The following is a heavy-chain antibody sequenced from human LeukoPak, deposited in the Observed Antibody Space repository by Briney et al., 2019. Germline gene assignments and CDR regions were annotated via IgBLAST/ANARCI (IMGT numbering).Heavy chain of an antibody. V-gene: IGHV3-23*01. D-gene: IGHD3-10*02. J-gene: IGHJ3*02. CDR3: AKCLASYYNDAFDI. CDR1: GFTFSTYA. Sequence: GGSLRLSCAASGFTFSTYAMTWVRQAPGKGLEWVSGISRDGDTIYYAQSVKGRFTVSRDNSKDTLYLQMNSLRAEDTAIYYCAKCLASYYNDAFDIWGRGTMVTVSS. CDR2: ISRDGDTI.